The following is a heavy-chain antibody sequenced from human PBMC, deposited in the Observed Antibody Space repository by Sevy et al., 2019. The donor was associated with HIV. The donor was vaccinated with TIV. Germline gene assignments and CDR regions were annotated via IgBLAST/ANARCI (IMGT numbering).Heavy chain of an antibody. J-gene: IGHJ4*01. CDR3: ARDRDDGYCTNGVCFNFDN. CDR1: GFTFDDYA. D-gene: IGHD2-8*01. Sequence: GGSLRLSSAASGFTFDDYAMHWVRQAPGKGLEWVSGISWNSGSMDYADSVKGRFTISRDNAKNSLYLQMKSLRADDTALYYCARDRDDGYCTNGVCFNFDNWGQGTLVTVSS. CDR2: ISWNSGSM. V-gene: IGHV3-9*01.